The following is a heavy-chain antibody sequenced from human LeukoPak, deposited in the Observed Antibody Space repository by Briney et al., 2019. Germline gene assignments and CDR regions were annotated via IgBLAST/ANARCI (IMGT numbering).Heavy chain of an antibody. Sequence: SQTLSLTCAISGDSVSSNSTAWNWIRQPPSRGLEWLGRTYYRSKWYNDYTVSVKSRITFNPDTSKNQFSLHLNSVTPEDTAVYYCARKSLSADSFDIWGQGTLVTVSS. CDR3: ARKSLSADSFDI. D-gene: IGHD3-16*02. V-gene: IGHV6-1*01. J-gene: IGHJ3*02. CDR1: GDSVSSNSTA. CDR2: TYYRSKWYN.